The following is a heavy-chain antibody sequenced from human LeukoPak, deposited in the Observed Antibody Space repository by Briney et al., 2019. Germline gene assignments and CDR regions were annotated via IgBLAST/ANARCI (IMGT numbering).Heavy chain of an antibody. J-gene: IGHJ6*03. D-gene: IGHD2-2*01. CDR1: GFTFSSYA. V-gene: IGHV3-23*01. Sequence: GGSLRLSCAASGFTFSSYAMSWVRQAPGKGLEWVSAISGSDGSTYYADSVKGRFTISGDNSKNTLYLQMNSLRAEDTAVYYCAKMGCSSSSCLTYYYYYMDVWGKGTTVTVSS. CDR2: ISGSDGST. CDR3: AKMGCSSSSCLTYYYYYMDV.